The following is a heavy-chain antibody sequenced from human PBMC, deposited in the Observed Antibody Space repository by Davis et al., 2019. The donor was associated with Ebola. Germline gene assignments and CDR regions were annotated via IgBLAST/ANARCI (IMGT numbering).Heavy chain of an antibody. Sequence: SETLSLTCTVSGGSISSSSYYWGWIRQPPGKGLEWIGSIYYSGSTYYNPSLKSRVTISVDTSKNQFSLKLSSVTAADTAVYFCARVNGCSSTSCHSIEEDYWGQGTLVTVSS. V-gene: IGHV4-39*07. CDR1: GGSISSSSYY. CDR2: IYYSGST. J-gene: IGHJ4*02. CDR3: ARVNGCSSTSCHSIEEDY. D-gene: IGHD2-2*01.